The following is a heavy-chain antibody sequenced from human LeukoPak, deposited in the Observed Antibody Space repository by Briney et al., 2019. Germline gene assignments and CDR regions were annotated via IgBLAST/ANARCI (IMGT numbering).Heavy chain of an antibody. CDR3: TTDGRWEYCSSTSCYGLMVVDY. Sequence: GGSLRLSRAASGFTFSNAWVSWVRQAPGKGLEWVGRIKSKTDGGKTDYAAPVKGRFTISRDDSKNTLYLQMNSLKTEDTAVYYCTTDGRWEYCSSTSCYGLMVVDYWGQGTLVTVSS. CDR1: GFTFSNAW. CDR2: IKSKTDGGKT. D-gene: IGHD2-2*01. V-gene: IGHV3-15*01. J-gene: IGHJ4*02.